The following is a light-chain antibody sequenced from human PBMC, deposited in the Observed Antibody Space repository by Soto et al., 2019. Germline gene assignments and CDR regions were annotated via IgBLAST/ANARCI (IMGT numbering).Light chain of an antibody. J-gene: IGKJ1*01. CDR2: KAS. CDR3: QQYSTYWT. Sequence: IPMTQSPSTLSASVGDRVTITCRASQSISSWLAWYQQKPGKAPKLLIYKASSLESGVPSRFSGSGSGTEFTLTISCLQPDDFATYYCQQYSTYWTFGQGTKVEIK. CDR1: QSISSW. V-gene: IGKV1-5*03.